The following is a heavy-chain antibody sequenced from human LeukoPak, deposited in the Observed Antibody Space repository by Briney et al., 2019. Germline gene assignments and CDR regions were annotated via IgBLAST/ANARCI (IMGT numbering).Heavy chain of an antibody. J-gene: IGHJ3*02. D-gene: IGHD2-15*01. CDR1: GFTFSSYA. Sequence: GGSLRLSCAASGFTFSSYAMSWVRQAPGKGLEWVSVISGRGSSTSYADPVKGRFIISRDNSKNTLYLQMNSLRAEDTAVYYCALLNPYSHSRRGVGFDIWGQGTMV. CDR2: ISGRGSST. CDR3: ALLNPYSHSRRGVGFDI. V-gene: IGHV3-23*01.